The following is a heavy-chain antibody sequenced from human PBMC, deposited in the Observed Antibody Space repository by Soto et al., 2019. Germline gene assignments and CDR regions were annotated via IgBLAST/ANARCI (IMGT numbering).Heavy chain of an antibody. D-gene: IGHD2-2*01. CDR2: INHSGST. J-gene: IGHJ3*02. CDR3: ARGECSSVYCFTRWALDI. Sequence: PSETLSLTCAVSGGSFNGYYWTWIRQTPGKGLEWIGEINHSGSTNYEPSLKSRVTISADTSKKQFSLNLTSVTAADTAVYYGARGECSSVYCFTRWALDIWGQGTVVTVSS. V-gene: IGHV4-34*01. CDR1: GGSFNGYY.